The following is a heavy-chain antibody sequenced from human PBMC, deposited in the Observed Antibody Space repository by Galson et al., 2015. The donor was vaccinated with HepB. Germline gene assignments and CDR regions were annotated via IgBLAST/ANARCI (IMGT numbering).Heavy chain of an antibody. CDR1: GFTFSNAW. J-gene: IGHJ4*02. CDR3: TTDRWIYDFWSGYYEYYFDY. V-gene: IGHV3-15*01. D-gene: IGHD3-3*01. CDR2: IKSKTDGGTT. Sequence: SLRLSCAASGFTFSNAWMSWVRQAPGKGLEWVGRIKSKTDGGTTDYAAPVKGRFTISRDDSKNTLYLQMNSLKTEDTAVYYCTTDRWIYDFWSGYYEYYFDYWGQGTLVTVSS.